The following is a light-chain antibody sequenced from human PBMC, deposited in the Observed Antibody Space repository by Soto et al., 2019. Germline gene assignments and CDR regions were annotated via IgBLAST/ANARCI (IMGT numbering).Light chain of an antibody. Sequence: EIVLTQSPATLSLSPGERATLSCRASQSVSSYLAWYQQKPGQAPRLLIYDASNRATGIPARFSGSGSGTDFTLTISSLEPEAFAVYYCQQRSNWPPTWTVGQGTKVEIK. CDR1: QSVSSY. J-gene: IGKJ1*01. V-gene: IGKV3-11*01. CDR3: QQRSNWPPTWT. CDR2: DAS.